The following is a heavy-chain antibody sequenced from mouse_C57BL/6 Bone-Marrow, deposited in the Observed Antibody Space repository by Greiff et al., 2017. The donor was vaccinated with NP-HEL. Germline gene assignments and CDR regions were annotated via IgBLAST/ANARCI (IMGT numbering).Heavy chain of an antibody. CDR3: ARGGYDYEGYYFDY. J-gene: IGHJ2*01. CDR1: GYTFTSYW. Sequence: VQLQQPGTELVKPGASVKLSCKASGYTFTSYWMHWVKQRPGQGLEWIGNINPSNGGTNYNEKFKSKATLTVDKSSSTAYMQLSSLTSEDSAVYYGARGGYDYEGYYFDYWGQGTTLTVSS. D-gene: IGHD2-4*01. CDR2: INPSNGGT. V-gene: IGHV1-53*01.